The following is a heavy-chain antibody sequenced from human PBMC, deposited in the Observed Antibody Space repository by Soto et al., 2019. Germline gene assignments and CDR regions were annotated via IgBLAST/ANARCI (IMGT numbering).Heavy chain of an antibody. CDR1: GFSVSTSGMC. CDR2: IDWDDDK. J-gene: IGHJ5*02. CDR3: ARIRVGGYYGSGSYYNVRWFDP. V-gene: IGHV2-70*11. Sequence: SGPTLVNPTQTLTLTCTFSGFSVSTSGMCVSWIRQPPGKALEWLARIDWDDDKYYSTSLKTRLTISKDTSKNQVVLTMTNMDPVDTATYYCARIRVGGYYGSGSYYNVRWFDPWGQ. D-gene: IGHD3-10*01.